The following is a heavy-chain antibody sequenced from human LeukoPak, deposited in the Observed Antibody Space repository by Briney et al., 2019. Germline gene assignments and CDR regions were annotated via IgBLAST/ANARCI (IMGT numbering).Heavy chain of an antibody. V-gene: IGHV3-23*01. D-gene: IGHD2-2*02. Sequence: GGSLRLSCAASGFTFSSYAMSWVRQAPGKGLEWVSGICGSGSTTYYADSVKGRFTISRDNSKNTLYLQMNSLRAEDTAVYFCAKGAATSCYSPVDHWGQGTLVTVSS. CDR1: GFTFSSYA. CDR2: ICGSGSTT. J-gene: IGHJ4*02. CDR3: AKGAATSCYSPVDH.